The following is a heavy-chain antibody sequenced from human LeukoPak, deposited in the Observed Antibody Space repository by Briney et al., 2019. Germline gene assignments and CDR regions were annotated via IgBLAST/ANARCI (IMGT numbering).Heavy chain of an antibody. CDR1: GYSFTSYW. CDR3: ARWDYYGSGSYYRSPNFDY. J-gene: IGHJ4*02. CDR2: IYPGDSDT. V-gene: IGHV5-51*01. D-gene: IGHD3-10*01. Sequence: PGESLKISCKGSGYSFTSYWIGWVRQMPGKGLEWMGIIYPGDSDTRYSPSFQGQVTISADKSISTAYLQWSSLKASDTAMYYCARWDYYGSGSYYRSPNFDYWGQGTLVTVSS.